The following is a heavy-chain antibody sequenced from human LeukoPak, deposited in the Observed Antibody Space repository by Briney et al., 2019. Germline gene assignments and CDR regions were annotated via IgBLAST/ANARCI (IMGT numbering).Heavy chain of an antibody. CDR1: GFTFSSYS. Sequence: GGSLRLSCAASGFTFSSYSMNWVRQAPGKGLEWVSSISSSSSYIYYADSVKGRFTISRDNAENSLYLQMNSLRAEDTAVYYCARDPRVWDSSGWFPPGDYWGQGTMVTVSS. J-gene: IGHJ3*01. V-gene: IGHV3-21*01. CDR2: ISSSSSYI. CDR3: ARDPRVWDSSGWFPPGDY. D-gene: IGHD6-19*01.